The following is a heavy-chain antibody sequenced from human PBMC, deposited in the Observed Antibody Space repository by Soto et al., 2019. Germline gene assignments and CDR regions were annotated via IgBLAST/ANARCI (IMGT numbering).Heavy chain of an antibody. CDR1: GGSVSSGSYY. Sequence: PSETLSLTCTVSGGSVSSGSYYWSWIRQPPGKGLDWIGYIAYSGSTNYNPSLKSRVTISVDTSKNQFSLKLSSVTAADTAVYYCARVDYYDSSGYTLFDFSGQGVCVTLSS. V-gene: IGHV4-61*01. CDR3: ARVDYYDSSGYTLFDF. CDR2: IAYSGST. J-gene: IGHJ4*02. D-gene: IGHD3-22*01.